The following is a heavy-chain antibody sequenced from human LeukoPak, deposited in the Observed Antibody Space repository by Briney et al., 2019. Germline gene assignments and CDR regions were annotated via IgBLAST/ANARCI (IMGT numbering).Heavy chain of an antibody. J-gene: IGHJ5*02. CDR2: INHSGST. CDR3: ARAGSYSSSWRPMYNWFDP. Sequence: SETLSLTCAVYGGSFSGYYWSWIRQPPGKGLEWLGEINHSGSTNYNPSLKSRFTISVDTSKNQFSLKLSSVTAADTAVYYCARAGSYSSSWRPMYNWFDPWGQGTLVTVSS. V-gene: IGHV4-34*01. D-gene: IGHD6-13*01. CDR1: GGSFSGYY.